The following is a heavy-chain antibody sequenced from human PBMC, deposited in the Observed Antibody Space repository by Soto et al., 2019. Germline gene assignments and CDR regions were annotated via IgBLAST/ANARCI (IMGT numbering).Heavy chain of an antibody. V-gene: IGHV1-46*03. CDR3: ARSVAARPYYFDY. CDR2: INPSGGST. Sequence: ASVKASCKSSGDTFTSYYMHWVRQAPGQGLEWMGIINPSGGSTSYAQKFQGRVTMTRDTSTSTVYMELSSLRSEDTAVYYCARSVAARPYYFDYWGQGTLLTVSS. D-gene: IGHD6-6*01. J-gene: IGHJ4*02. CDR1: GDTFTSYY.